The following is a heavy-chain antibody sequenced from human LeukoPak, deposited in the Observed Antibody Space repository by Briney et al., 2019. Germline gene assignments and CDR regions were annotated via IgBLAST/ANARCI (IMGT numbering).Heavy chain of an antibody. Sequence: PWGSLRLSCAASGFTFSSYAMHWVRQAPGKGLEWVAVISYDGSNKYYADSVKGRFTISRDNSKNTLYLQMNSLRAEDTAVYYCARDGGIGGTSSPLDYWGQGTLVTVSS. V-gene: IGHV3-30*04. J-gene: IGHJ4*02. CDR1: GFTFSSYA. CDR2: ISYDGSNK. D-gene: IGHD2-15*01. CDR3: ARDGGIGGTSSPLDY.